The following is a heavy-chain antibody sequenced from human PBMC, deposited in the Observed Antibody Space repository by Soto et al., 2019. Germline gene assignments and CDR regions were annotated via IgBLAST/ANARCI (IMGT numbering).Heavy chain of an antibody. D-gene: IGHD3-16*01. CDR3: AREGEMPYYYYGLDV. CDR2: ISGYNGHT. Sequence: ASVKLSCKASGYTFSSYGINWVRQAPGQGLEWMGWISGYNGHTKYAQKFQGRVTMTTDTSTSTVYMDLRSLRSDDTAAYYCAREGEMPYYYYGLDVWGQGTTVTVSS. V-gene: IGHV1-18*01. CDR1: GYTFSSYG. J-gene: IGHJ6*02.